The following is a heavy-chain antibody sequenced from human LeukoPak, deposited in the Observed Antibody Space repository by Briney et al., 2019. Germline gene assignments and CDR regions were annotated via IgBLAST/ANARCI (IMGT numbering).Heavy chain of an antibody. Sequence: GGSLRLSCAASGFTFSSYSMNWVRQAPGKGLEWVSSISSSSYIYYADSVKGRFTISRDNAKNSLYLQMNSLRAEDTAVYYCARVTPVYCSGGSCYGKDFDYWGQGTLVTVSS. D-gene: IGHD2-15*01. CDR1: GFTFSSYS. CDR3: ARVTPVYCSGGSCYGKDFDY. V-gene: IGHV3-21*01. J-gene: IGHJ4*02. CDR2: ISSSSYI.